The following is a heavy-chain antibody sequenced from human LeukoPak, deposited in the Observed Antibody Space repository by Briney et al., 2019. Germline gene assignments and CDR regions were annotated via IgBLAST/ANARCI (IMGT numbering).Heavy chain of an antibody. CDR3: ARELIIAADRGYFDY. Sequence: SGTLSLTCAVSGGPISSSNWWSWVRQPPGKGLEWIGSIYHSGSTHYNPSLKSRVTISADTSKNQFSLKLSSVTAADTAVYYCARELIIAADRGYFDYWGQGTRVTVSS. D-gene: IGHD6-13*01. J-gene: IGHJ4*02. V-gene: IGHV4-4*02. CDR1: GGPISSSNW. CDR2: IYHSGST.